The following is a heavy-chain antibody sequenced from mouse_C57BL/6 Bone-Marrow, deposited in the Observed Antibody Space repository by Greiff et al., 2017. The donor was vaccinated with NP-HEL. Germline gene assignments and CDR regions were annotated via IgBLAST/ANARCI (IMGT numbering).Heavy chain of an antibody. J-gene: IGHJ4*01. CDR3: TRGNGYYVGAMDY. V-gene: IGHV1-15*01. D-gene: IGHD2-3*01. Sequence: QVQLQQSGAELVRPGASVTLSCKASGYTFTDYEMHWVKQTPVHGLEWIGAIDPETGGTAYNQKFKGKAILTADKSSSTAYMELRSLKSEDSAVYYCTRGNGYYVGAMDYWGKGTSVTVSS. CDR1: GYTFTDYE. CDR2: IDPETGGT.